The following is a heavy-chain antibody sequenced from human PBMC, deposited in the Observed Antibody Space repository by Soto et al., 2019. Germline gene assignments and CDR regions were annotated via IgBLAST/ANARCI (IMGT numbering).Heavy chain of an antibody. Sequence: ASETLSLTCAVSGYSISSGYYWGWIRQPPGKGLEWIGSIYHSGSTYYNPSLKSRVTISVDTSKNQFSLKLSSVTAADTAVYYCARALPYGSDSFDYWGQGTLVTVSS. V-gene: IGHV4-38-2*01. CDR2: IYHSGST. CDR1: GYSISSGYY. CDR3: ARALPYGSDSFDY. J-gene: IGHJ4*02. D-gene: IGHD4-17*01.